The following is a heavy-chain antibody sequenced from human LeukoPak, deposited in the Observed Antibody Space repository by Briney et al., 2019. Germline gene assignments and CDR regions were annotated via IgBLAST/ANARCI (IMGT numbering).Heavy chain of an antibody. CDR2: ISWDGGST. CDR1: GFTFDDYA. CDR3: AKDITAPRDFWSGYLPRDAFDI. J-gene: IGHJ3*02. V-gene: IGHV3-43D*03. Sequence: GGSLRLSCAASGFTFDDYAMHWVRQAPGKGLEWVSLISWDGGSTYYADSVKGRFTISRDNSKNSLYLQMNSLRAEDTALYYCAKDITAPRDFWSGYLPRDAFDIWDQGTMVTVSS. D-gene: IGHD3-3*01.